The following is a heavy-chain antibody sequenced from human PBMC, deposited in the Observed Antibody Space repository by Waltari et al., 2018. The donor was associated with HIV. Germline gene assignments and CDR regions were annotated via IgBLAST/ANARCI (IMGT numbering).Heavy chain of an antibody. D-gene: IGHD2-8*01. CDR2: ISYDGSNK. V-gene: IGHV3-30*18. CDR3: AKDINGVYYYYYGMDV. Sequence: QVQLVESGGGVVQPGRSLRLSCAASGFTFSSYGMHWVRQAPGKGLEWVAVISYDGSNKYYADSVKGRFTISRDNSKNTLYLQMNSLRAEDTAVYYCAKDINGVYYYYYGMDVWGQGTTVTVSS. J-gene: IGHJ6*02. CDR1: GFTFSSYG.